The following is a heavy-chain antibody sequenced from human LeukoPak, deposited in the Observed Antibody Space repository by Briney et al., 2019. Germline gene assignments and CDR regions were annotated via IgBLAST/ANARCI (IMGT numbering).Heavy chain of an antibody. V-gene: IGHV3-48*03. Sequence: QPGASLLLSCAASGFTFRSFEMNWVRQAPGKGLEWVSYISGTGAAMYYADSVKGRFTISRDNAKNSLYLQMNSLRAEDTAVYYCAREGDLYDRSTSSQFDYWGQGTLVTVSS. CDR2: ISGTGAAM. D-gene: IGHD3-22*01. J-gene: IGHJ4*02. CDR3: AREGDLYDRSTSSQFDY. CDR1: GFTFRSFE.